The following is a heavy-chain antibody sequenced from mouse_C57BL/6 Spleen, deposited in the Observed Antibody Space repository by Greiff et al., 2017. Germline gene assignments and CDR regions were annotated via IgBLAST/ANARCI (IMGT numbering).Heavy chain of an antibody. CDR2: IFPGSGST. J-gene: IGHJ1*03. Sequence: QVQLQQPGAELVKPGASVKMSCKASGYTFTSYWITWVKQRPGQGLEWIGDIFPGSGSTNYNEKFKSKATLTVDTSSSTAYMQLSSLTSEDSAVYYCARYEYYGSSYGYFDVWGTGTTVTVSS. V-gene: IGHV1-55*01. CDR3: ARYEYYGSSYGYFDV. CDR1: GYTFTSYW. D-gene: IGHD1-1*01.